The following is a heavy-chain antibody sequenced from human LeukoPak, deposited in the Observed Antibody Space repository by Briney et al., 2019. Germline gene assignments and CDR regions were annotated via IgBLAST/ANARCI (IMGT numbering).Heavy chain of an antibody. CDR3: ARDNYFYYMDV. CDR2: TYSGGST. V-gene: IGHV3-53*01. CDR1: GFTVSSNY. Sequence: GGPLRLSCAASGFTVSSNYMSWVRQAPGKGLEWVSVTYSGGSTYYADSVKGRFTISRDNSQNTVYLQMNSLRVEDTAVYYCARDNYFYYMDVWGKGTTVTISS. J-gene: IGHJ6*03.